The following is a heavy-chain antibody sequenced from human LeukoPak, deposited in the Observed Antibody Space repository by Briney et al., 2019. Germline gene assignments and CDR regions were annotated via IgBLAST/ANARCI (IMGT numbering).Heavy chain of an antibody. J-gene: IGHJ6*02. V-gene: IGHV3-30-3*01. CDR2: ISYDGSNK. CDR3: ARDVVGSSNNGMDV. CDR1: GFTFSSYA. Sequence: GALRLSCAASGFTFSSYAMHWVRQAPGKGLEWVAVISYDGSNKYYADSVKGRFTSSRDNSKNTLYLQMNSLRAEDTAVYYCARDVVGSSNNGMDVWGQGTTVTVSS. D-gene: IGHD6-13*01.